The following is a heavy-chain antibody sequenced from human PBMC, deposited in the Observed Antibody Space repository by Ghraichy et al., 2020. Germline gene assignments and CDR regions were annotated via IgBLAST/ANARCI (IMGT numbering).Heavy chain of an antibody. J-gene: IGHJ3*02. V-gene: IGHV4-59*01. CDR3: ARDSFSGELSSCGGDCYSPAFEI. D-gene: IGHD2-21*01. Sequence: SETLSLTCTVSGGSISSYYWSWIRQPPGKGLEWIGYINYSGSTNYNPSLKSRVTISLDTSTNQFSLKLSSVTAADTAVYYCARDSFSGELSSCGGDCYSPAFEIWSQGTMVTGFS. CDR1: GGSISSYY. CDR2: INYSGST.